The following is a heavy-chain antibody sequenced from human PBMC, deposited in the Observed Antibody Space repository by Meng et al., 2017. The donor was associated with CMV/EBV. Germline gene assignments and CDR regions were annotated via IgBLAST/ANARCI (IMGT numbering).Heavy chain of an antibody. J-gene: IGHJ6*02. CDR3: ARGLRDRGVRYYGMDV. Sequence: ESLKISCSVSGDSVTSGRYFWSWLRQPPGKGLEWIGYVYYTGKTNYNSSLKSRVTISLDTSQKQFSLKLKSVTAADTAVYYCARGLRDRGVRYYGMDVWGQGTTVTVSS. CDR2: VYYTGKT. D-gene: IGHD3-10*01. V-gene: IGHV4-61*01. CDR1: GDSVTSGRYF.